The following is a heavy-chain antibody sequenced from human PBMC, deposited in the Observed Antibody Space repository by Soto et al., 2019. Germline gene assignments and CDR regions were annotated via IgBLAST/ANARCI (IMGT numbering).Heavy chain of an antibody. CDR3: ARGYYYASGSSFPY. CDR2: INQIGST. CDR1: SESFSKYY. Sequence: QVQLQQWGAGLLKSSETLSLTCAVYSESFSKYYWKWIRQSPGKGLEWIGEINQIGSTNYNPSLKSRVTISIDTSKNQCSLKLTSVTAADTAMYYCARGYYYASGSSFPYWGQGTLVTVSS. D-gene: IGHD3-10*01. V-gene: IGHV4-34*01. J-gene: IGHJ4*02.